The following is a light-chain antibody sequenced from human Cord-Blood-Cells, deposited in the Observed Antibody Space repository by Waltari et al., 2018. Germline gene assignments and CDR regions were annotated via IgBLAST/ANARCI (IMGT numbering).Light chain of an antibody. Sequence: EIVLTQSPPTLSLSPGEIATLSCRASQSVSSYLAWYQQKPGQAPRLLIYDASNRATGIPARFSGSGSGTDFTLTISSLEPEDFAVYYCQQRSNRPPTFGQGTKVEIK. CDR2: DAS. J-gene: IGKJ1*01. CDR1: QSVSSY. V-gene: IGKV3-11*01. CDR3: QQRSNRPPT.